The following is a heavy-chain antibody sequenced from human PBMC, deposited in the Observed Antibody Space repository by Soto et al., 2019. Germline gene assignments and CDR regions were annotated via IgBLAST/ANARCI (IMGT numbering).Heavy chain of an antibody. D-gene: IGHD6-19*01. J-gene: IGHJ6*04. CDR1: GFTFSSYA. CDR2: ISGSGGST. V-gene: IGHV3-23*01. Sequence: GGSLRLSCAASGFTFSSYAMSWVRQAPGKGLEWVSAISGSGGSTYYADSVKGRFTISRDNSKNTLYLQMNSLRAEDTAVYYCVKDPLSIAVAEGYMDFWGKAPSVTVS. CDR3: VKDPLSIAVAEGYMDF.